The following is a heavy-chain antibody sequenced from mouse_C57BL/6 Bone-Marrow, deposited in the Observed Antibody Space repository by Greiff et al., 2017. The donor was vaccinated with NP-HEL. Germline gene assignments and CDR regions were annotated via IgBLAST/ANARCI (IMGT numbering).Heavy chain of an antibody. V-gene: IGHV5-4*01. CDR1: GFTFSSYA. CDR3: ARAPYYGYDEGYFDY. Sequence: EVQGVESGGGLVKPGGSLKLSCAASGFTFSSYAMSWVRQTPEKRLEWVATISDGGSYTYYPDNVKGRFTLSRDNAKNNLYLQMSHLKAEDTAMYYCARAPYYGYDEGYFDYWGQGTTLTVSS. D-gene: IGHD2-9*01. J-gene: IGHJ2*01. CDR2: ISDGGSYT.